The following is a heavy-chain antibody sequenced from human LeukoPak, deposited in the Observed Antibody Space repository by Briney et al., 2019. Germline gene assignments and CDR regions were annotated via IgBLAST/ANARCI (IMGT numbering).Heavy chain of an antibody. CDR1: GFTFSSYE. V-gene: IGHV3-48*03. CDR2: ISSSGSTI. D-gene: IGHD3-10*01. Sequence: SGGSLRLSCAASGFTFSSYEMNWVRQAPGKGLEWVSYISSSGSTIYYADSVKGRFTISRDNAKNSLYLQMNSLRAEDTAVYYCAKDSKRWKTYYYEAGSYYFDYWGQGTRVTVSS. J-gene: IGHJ4*02. CDR3: AKDSKRWKTYYYEAGSYYFDY.